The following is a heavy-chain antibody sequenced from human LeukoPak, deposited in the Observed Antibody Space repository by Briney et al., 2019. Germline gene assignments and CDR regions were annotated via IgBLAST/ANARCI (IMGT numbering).Heavy chain of an antibody. CDR1: GFTFSTYG. Sequence: GGSLRLSCAASGFTFSTYGMSWVRQAPGKGLEWVSAITGSGGNTHYADSVKGRFTISRDNSKNTLYLQMNSLRVEDTAIYYCAKTFCSGGSCYEALFDSWGKGTLVTVSS. D-gene: IGHD2-15*01. CDR3: AKTFCSGGSCYEALFDS. CDR2: ITGSGGNT. J-gene: IGHJ4*02. V-gene: IGHV3-23*01.